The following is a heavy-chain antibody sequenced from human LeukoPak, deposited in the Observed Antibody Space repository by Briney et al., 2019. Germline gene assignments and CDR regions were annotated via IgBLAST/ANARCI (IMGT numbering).Heavy chain of an antibody. D-gene: IGHD4-23*01. V-gene: IGHV3-21*01. CDR3: ARGAYGGISMDG. Sequence: PGGSLRLSCAASGFTFSNYIMNWVRQAPGKGLEWVSSISRGNRHLEYADSVKGRFTISRDNAMNSLYLQMDSLRVEDTSVYYCARGAYGGISMDGWGKGTTVTVSS. J-gene: IGHJ6*04. CDR1: GFTFSNYI. CDR2: ISRGNRHL.